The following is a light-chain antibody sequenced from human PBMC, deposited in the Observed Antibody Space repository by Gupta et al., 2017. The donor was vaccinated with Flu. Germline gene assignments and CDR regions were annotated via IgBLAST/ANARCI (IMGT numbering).Light chain of an antibody. CDR3: QQDDNLPYS. CDR1: QDISNY. Sequence: DIPMTPSPSSLSASVGDRVTITCQASQDISNYLNWYQQKPGKAPKLLIYDASNLETGVPSRFSGSGSGTDFKFTISSLQPEDIATYYCQQDDNLPYSFGQGTKLEIK. CDR2: DAS. J-gene: IGKJ2*03. V-gene: IGKV1-33*01.